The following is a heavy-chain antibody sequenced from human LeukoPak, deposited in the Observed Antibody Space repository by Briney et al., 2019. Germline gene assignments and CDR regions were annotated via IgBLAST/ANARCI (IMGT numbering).Heavy chain of an antibody. CDR3: ARGLAWELLTRPKESNRYYMDV. J-gene: IGHJ6*03. Sequence: SETLSLTCNVSGASVSTRGFCLHWIRQPPGKGLEWIGYIYHSGSTYYNPSLKSRVTISVDRSKNQFSLKLSSVTAADTAVYYCARGLAWELLTRPKESNRYYMDVWGKGTTVTVSS. CDR1: GASVSTRGFC. D-gene: IGHD1-26*01. V-gene: IGHV4-30-2*01. CDR2: IYHSGST.